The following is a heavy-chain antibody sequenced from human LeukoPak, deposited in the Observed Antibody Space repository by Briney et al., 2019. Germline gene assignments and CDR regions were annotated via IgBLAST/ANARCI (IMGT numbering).Heavy chain of an antibody. J-gene: IGHJ4*02. CDR3: AREGSSLLWFGGNFDY. V-gene: IGHV4-59*01. CDR1: GGSISSYY. CDR2: IYYRGIT. D-gene: IGHD3-10*01. Sequence: KTSETLSLTCTVSGGSISSYYWSWIRQPPGKGLEWIGYIYYRGITKYNPSLQSRLTISVDTSKNQFSLKLSSVTAADTAVYYCAREGSSLLWFGGNFDYWGQGTLVTVSS.